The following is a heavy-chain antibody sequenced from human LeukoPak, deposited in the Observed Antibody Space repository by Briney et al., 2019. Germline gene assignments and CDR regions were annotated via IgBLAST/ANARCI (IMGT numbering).Heavy chain of an antibody. D-gene: IGHD2-2*01. V-gene: IGHV3-7*01. Sequence: GGSLRLSCAASGFTFSSSWLTWVRQASGKGLEWVADIKPDGSAKNYVDSVKGRFTISRDNAQNSLYLQMNNMRAEDTAVYYCARDRAYHSFDIWGQGTMVTVSS. CDR2: IKPDGSAK. CDR1: GFTFSSSW. J-gene: IGHJ3*02. CDR3: ARDRAYHSFDI.